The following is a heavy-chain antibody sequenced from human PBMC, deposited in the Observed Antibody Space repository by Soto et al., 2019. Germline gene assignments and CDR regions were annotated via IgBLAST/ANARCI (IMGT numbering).Heavy chain of an antibody. D-gene: IGHD3-10*01. CDR3: AKTRVPVSSRRNYYSYYVMDV. CDR1: GLTFSNYA. CDR2: ISASGGST. J-gene: IGHJ6*02. V-gene: IGHV3-23*01. Sequence: GVSLRLSCAASGLTFSNYAMTWVRQAPGKGLEWVSAISASGGSTYYVDSVKGRFTISRDNSKRALYLQMNGLRADDTAVYFCAKTRVPVSSRRNYYSYYVMDVCGQVNTV.